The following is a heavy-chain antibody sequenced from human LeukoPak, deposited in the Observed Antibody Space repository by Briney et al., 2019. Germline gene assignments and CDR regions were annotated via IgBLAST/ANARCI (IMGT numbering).Heavy chain of an antibody. J-gene: IGHJ4*02. CDR2: ISAYNGNA. V-gene: IGHV1-18*01. CDR3: ARGKAEIQLWFAFDY. D-gene: IGHD5-18*01. CDR1: GYTFTSYG. Sequence: ASVKVSCKASGYTFTSYGISWVRQAPGQGLEWMGWISAYNGNANYAQKLQGRVTMTTDTSTSTAYMELRSLRSDDTAVYYCARGKAEIQLWFAFDYWGQGTLVTVSS.